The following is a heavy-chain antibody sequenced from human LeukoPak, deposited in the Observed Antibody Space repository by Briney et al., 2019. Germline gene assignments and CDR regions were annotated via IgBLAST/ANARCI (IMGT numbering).Heavy chain of an antibody. CDR2: IGSSSSSI. V-gene: IGHV3-21*01. CDR1: GFTFNSYS. Sequence: GGSLRLSFAASGFTFNSYSMNWVRQAPGKGLEWVSSIGSSSSSIYYADSVKGRFTISRDNAKNSLFLQMNSLRAEDTAVYYCARETTVEAFDIWGQGTMVTVSS. D-gene: IGHD4-23*01. CDR3: ARETTVEAFDI. J-gene: IGHJ3*02.